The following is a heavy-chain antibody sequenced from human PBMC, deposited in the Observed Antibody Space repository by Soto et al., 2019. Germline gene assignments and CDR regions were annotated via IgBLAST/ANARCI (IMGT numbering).Heavy chain of an antibody. CDR3: ARNVQGPNYGMDV. J-gene: IGHJ6*02. V-gene: IGHV4-4*02. CDR2: FYYRGTT. D-gene: IGHD2-8*01. Sequence: QVQLQESGPGLVKPSETLSLTCAVSGGSITSTNWWSWVRQPPGKGLEWIGEFYYRGTTNYNPSLKRRVXRSXDXSKNQFSLRLSFVNAADTAVYYCARNVQGPNYGMDVWGQGTTVTVSS. CDR1: GGSITSTNW.